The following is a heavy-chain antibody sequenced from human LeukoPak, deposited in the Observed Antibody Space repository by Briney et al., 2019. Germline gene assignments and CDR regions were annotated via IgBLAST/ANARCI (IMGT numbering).Heavy chain of an antibody. CDR3: AKDSATVSSIAARDLDY. CDR1: GFTFSSYA. Sequence: GGSLRLSCAASGFTFSSYAMSWARQAPGKGLEWVSAISGSGGNTYYADSVKGQFTISRDNSKNTLYLQMNSLRAEDTAVYYCAKDSATVSSIAARDLDYWGQGTLVTVSS. CDR2: ISGSGGNT. J-gene: IGHJ4*02. D-gene: IGHD6-6*01. V-gene: IGHV3-23*01.